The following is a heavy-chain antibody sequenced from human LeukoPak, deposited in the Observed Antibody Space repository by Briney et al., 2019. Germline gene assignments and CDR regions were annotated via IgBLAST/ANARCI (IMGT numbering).Heavy chain of an antibody. CDR2: IIPIFGTA. J-gene: IGHJ2*01. V-gene: IGHV1-69*01. D-gene: IGHD3-10*01. CDR1: GGTFSSYA. Sequence: ASVKVSCKASGGTFSSYAISWVRQAPGQGLEWMGGIIPIFGTANYAQKFQGRVTITADESTSTAYMELSSLRSEDTAVYYCARGRRAGGYWYFDLWGRGTLVTVSS. CDR3: ARGRRAGGYWYFDL.